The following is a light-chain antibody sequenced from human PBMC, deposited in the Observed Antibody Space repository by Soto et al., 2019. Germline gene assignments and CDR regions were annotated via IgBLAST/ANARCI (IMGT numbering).Light chain of an antibody. Sequence: IQMTQSPSSLSASVGDRVTITCRASQSINSFLNWYQQKPGKAPKLLIYAASTLQSGVPSRFSGSGSGTDFTLTISSLQPEDFATYYCQQSYSDPPITFGQGTRLEIK. CDR1: QSINSF. J-gene: IGKJ5*01. CDR2: AAS. CDR3: QQSYSDPPIT. V-gene: IGKV1-39*01.